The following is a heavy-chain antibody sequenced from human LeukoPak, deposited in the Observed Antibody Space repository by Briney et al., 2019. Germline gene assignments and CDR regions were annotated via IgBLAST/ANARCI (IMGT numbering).Heavy chain of an antibody. CDR1: GFTFTSSA. V-gene: IGHV1-58*01. CDR3: AAVPMIRTPPIDY. D-gene: IGHD3-22*01. Sequence: SVKVSCKASGFTFTSSAVQWVRQARGQRLEWIGWIVVGSGNTNYAQKFQERVTITRDMSTSTAYMELSSLRSVDTAVYYCAAVPMIRTPPIDYWGQGTLVTVSS. J-gene: IGHJ4*02. CDR2: IVVGSGNT.